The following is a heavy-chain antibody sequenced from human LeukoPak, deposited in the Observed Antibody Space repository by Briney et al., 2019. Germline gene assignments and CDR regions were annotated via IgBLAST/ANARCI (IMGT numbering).Heavy chain of an antibody. J-gene: IGHJ1*01. D-gene: IGHD3-22*01. CDR1: GFTFSSSA. Sequence: GGSLRLSCAASGFTFSSSAMNWVRQAPGKGLEWVANIKQDGSEKYYVDSVKGRFTISRDNAKNSLYLQMSSLRADDTAVYYCARDRLLYYYDSGPTGHFQHWGQGTLVTV. CDR3: ARDRLLYYYDSGPTGHFQH. CDR2: IKQDGSEK. V-gene: IGHV3-7*01.